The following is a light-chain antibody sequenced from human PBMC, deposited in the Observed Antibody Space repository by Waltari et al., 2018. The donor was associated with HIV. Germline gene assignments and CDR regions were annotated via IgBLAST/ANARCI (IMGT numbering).Light chain of an antibody. V-gene: IGLV1-47*01. CDR1: ISNLGGNF. CDR2: RND. Sequence: QSVVTQPPSASGPPGPNISISCPGDISNLGGNFVYWYQQRPGTAPRLLIYRNDQRPSGVPDRFSCSKSATSASLAISGLRSEDEADYHCSTWDNSLSHWVFGGGTKVTVL. J-gene: IGLJ3*02. CDR3: STWDNSLSHWV.